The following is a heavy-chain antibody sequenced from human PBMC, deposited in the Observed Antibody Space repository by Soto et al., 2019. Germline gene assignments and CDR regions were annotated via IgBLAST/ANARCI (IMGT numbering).Heavy chain of an antibody. D-gene: IGHD3-22*01. CDR2: IWYDGSNK. Sequence: GGSLRLSCAASGFTFSSYGMHWVRQAPGKGLEWVAVIWYDGSNKYYADSVKGRFTISRDNSKNTLYLQMNSLRAEDTAVYYCATSYYYYDSSGFRAFDIWGQGTMVTVSS. V-gene: IGHV3-33*01. CDR3: ATSYYYYDSSGFRAFDI. CDR1: GFTFSSYG. J-gene: IGHJ3*02.